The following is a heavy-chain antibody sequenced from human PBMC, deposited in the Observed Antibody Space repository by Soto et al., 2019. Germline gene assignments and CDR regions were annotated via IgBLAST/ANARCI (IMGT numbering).Heavy chain of an antibody. Sequence: QVQLVESGGGVVQPGRSLRLSCAASGFTFSSYGMHWVRQAPGKGLEWVAVIWSGGSNENYADSVKGRFTISRDNSKNMLYLQMNSLRAEDTAVYYCARGPGTSYFDYWVQGSLVTVSS. CDR2: IWSGGSNE. J-gene: IGHJ4*02. D-gene: IGHD2-2*01. CDR3: ARGPGTSYFDY. V-gene: IGHV3-33*01. CDR1: GFTFSSYG.